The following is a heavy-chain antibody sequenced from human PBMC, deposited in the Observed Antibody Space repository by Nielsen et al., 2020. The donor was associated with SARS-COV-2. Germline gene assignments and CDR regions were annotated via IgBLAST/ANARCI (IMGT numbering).Heavy chain of an antibody. D-gene: IGHD3-10*01. CDR3: ARTFMVRGVTSDY. V-gene: IGHV3-9*01. CDR1: GFTFDDYA. CDR2: ISWNSGSI. Sequence: SLKISCAASGFTFDDYAMHWVRQAPGKGLEWVSGISWNSGSIGYADSVKGRFTISRDNAKNSLYLQMNSLRAEDTAVYYCARTFMVRGVTSDYWGQGTLVTVSS. J-gene: IGHJ4*02.